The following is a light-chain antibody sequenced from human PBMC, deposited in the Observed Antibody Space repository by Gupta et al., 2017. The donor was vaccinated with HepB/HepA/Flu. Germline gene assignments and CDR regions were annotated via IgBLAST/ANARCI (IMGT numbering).Light chain of an antibody. CDR1: QSISSK. CDR2: DAS. CDR3: QQYNSWPIT. V-gene: IGKV3-15*01. Sequence: IVMTQSPATLPVSPGERATLSCRASQSISSKLGWFQQKPGQAPRALIYDASNRVTDIPARFSGSGSGTEFTLTISSLQSEDFAIYYCQQYNSWPITFGQGTRLDI. J-gene: IGKJ5*01.